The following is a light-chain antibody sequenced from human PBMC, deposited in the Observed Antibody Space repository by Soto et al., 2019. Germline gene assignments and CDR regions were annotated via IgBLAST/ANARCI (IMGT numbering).Light chain of an antibody. CDR1: QSVLHSSNNKNY. CDR3: QQYYSSPT. Sequence: DIVMTQSPDSLAESLGERATINCKSSQSVLHSSNNKNYLAWYQQKPGQPPKLLIYWASTRESGVPDRFSGSGSGTDFTLTISSLQAEDVAVYYCQQYYSSPTFGPGTKVDIK. V-gene: IGKV4-1*01. CDR2: WAS. J-gene: IGKJ3*01.